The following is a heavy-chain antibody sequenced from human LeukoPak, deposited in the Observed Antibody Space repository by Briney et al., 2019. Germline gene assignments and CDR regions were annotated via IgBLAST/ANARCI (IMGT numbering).Heavy chain of an antibody. CDR3: ARDPFITIFGVVIRRDY. CDR2: IYYSGST. V-gene: IGHV4-39*07. CDR1: SGSISTSNYY. D-gene: IGHD3-3*01. J-gene: IGHJ4*02. Sequence: PSETLSLTCTVSSGSISTSNYYWGWIRQPPGKGLEWIGNIYYSGSTYYNPSLKSRVTISVDTSKNQFSLKLSSLTAADTAVYYCARDPFITIFGVVIRRDYWGQGTLVTVSS.